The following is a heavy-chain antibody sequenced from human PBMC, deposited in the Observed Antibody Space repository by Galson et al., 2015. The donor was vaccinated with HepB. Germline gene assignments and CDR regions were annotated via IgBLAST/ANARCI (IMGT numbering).Heavy chain of an antibody. Sequence: SCKVSGYTLTELSMHWVRQAPGKGLEWMGGFDPEDGETIYAQKFQGRVTMTEDTSTDTAYMELSSLRSEDTAVYYCATAKPRVQYYYYYGMDVWGQGTTVTVSS. V-gene: IGHV1-24*01. J-gene: IGHJ6*02. CDR2: FDPEDGET. CDR1: GYTLTELS. CDR3: ATAKPRVQYYYYYGMDV.